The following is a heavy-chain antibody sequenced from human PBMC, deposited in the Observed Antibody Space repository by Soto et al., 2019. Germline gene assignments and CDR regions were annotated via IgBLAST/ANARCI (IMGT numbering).Heavy chain of an antibody. D-gene: IGHD3-3*01. V-gene: IGHV2-5*02. CDR1: GFSLTTSGVV. CDR3: AHRVLRTVFGLVTTTAIYFDF. Sequence: QITLKEPGPTVVSPTETLTLTCRFSGFSLTTSGVVVGWFRQSPEKAREWLELIYWDDDKRYSESLKSRLTITKDTSKNQVVLTVANLDPTDTATYYCAHRVLRTVFGLVTTTAIYFDFWGQGTPVAVSS. J-gene: IGHJ4*02. CDR2: IYWDDDK.